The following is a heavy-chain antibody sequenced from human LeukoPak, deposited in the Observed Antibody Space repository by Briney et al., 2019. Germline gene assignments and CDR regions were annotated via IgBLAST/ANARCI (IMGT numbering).Heavy chain of an antibody. J-gene: IGHJ6*02. CDR1: GFTFASYA. CDR3: AGLKGMDV. V-gene: IGHV3-23*01. Sequence: GGSLRLSCAASGFTFASYAMSWVRQAPGKGLEWVSCITGTGGSTYYADSVKGRFTISRDKSKNTLYLEMNSLRAEDTAVYYCAGLKGMDVWGQGTTVTVSS. CDR2: ITGTGGST.